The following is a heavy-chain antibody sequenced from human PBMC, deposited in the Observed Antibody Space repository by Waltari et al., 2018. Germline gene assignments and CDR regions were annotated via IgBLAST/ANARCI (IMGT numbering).Heavy chain of an antibody. Sequence: QVQLVESGGGVVQPGRSLRLSCAASGFSFRSYAMHWVRQAPGQGLEWLAIISSDGSHDYYAESEKGRFSISRDNSNNTLYLQMNNLTVEDMAVYYCARELILTGFARGLLYWGQGTLVTVSS. V-gene: IGHV3-30*04. CDR2: ISSDGSHD. CDR3: ARELILTGFARGLLY. J-gene: IGHJ4*02. CDR1: GFSFRSYA. D-gene: IGHD3-9*01.